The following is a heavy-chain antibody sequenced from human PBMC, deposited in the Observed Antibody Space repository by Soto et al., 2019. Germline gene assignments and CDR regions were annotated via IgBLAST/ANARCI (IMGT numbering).Heavy chain of an antibody. V-gene: IGHV3-66*01. CDR1: GFTVSNNY. CDR3: SRGEGSGSNALGY. CDR2: IQGGGSI. Sequence: EVLLEESGGGLVQPGGSLRLSCAASGFTVSNNYMAWVSQAPGKGLEWVSVIQGGGSISYADSVRDRFTISRDRSKNTMVLQMNSLRPEDTAVYFCSRGEGSGSNALGYWGQGTMVTVSS. J-gene: IGHJ4*02. D-gene: IGHD3-10*01.